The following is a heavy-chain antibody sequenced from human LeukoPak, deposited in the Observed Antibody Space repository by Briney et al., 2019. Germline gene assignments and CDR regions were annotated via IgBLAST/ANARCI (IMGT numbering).Heavy chain of an antibody. J-gene: IGHJ4*02. Sequence: SQTLSLTCTVSGGSISRGDYYWSWIRQHPGKGLEWIGYIYYSGSTYYNPSLKSRVSISVDTSENQFSLKLSSVTAADTAVYYCARHLRVVVPAALDYWGQGTLVTVSS. CDR1: GGSISRGDYY. CDR2: IYYSGST. D-gene: IGHD2-2*01. CDR3: ARHLRVVVPAALDY. V-gene: IGHV4-31*03.